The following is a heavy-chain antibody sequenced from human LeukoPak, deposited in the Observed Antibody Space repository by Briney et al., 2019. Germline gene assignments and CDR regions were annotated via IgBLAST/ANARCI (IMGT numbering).Heavy chain of an antibody. J-gene: IGHJ4*02. CDR1: RFTFSSYE. CDR3: ARAYGSGSYHY. D-gene: IGHD3-10*01. V-gene: IGHV3-48*03. CDR2: ISSSGSTI. Sequence: GGSLRLSCAASRFTFSSYEMNWVRQAPGKGLEWVSYISSSGSTIYYADSVKGRFTISRDNAKNSLYLQMNSLRAEDTAVYYCARAYGSGSYHYWGQGTLVTVSS.